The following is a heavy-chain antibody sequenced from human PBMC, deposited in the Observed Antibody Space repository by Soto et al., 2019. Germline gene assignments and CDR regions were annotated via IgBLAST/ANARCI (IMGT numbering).Heavy chain of an antibody. Sequence: GGSLRLSCAASGLSFSTSFMNWVRQAPGKGLEWVSYISGSSSSIYYADSVKGRFTISRDNAMNSLFLQMNSLRDEDSAVYYCATGPIYSKIDNWGHGTQVTVSS. V-gene: IGHV3-48*02. CDR1: GLSFSTSF. J-gene: IGHJ4*01. CDR3: ATGPIYSKIDN. D-gene: IGHD2-15*01. CDR2: ISGSSSSI.